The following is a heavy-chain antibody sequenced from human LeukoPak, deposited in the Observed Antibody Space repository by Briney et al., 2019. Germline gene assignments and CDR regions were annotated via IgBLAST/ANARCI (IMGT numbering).Heavy chain of an antibody. CDR3: ARGTRHSSRFDY. Sequence: NPGGSLRLSCAASGFTFSDYYMSWIRQAPGKGLEWVSYISSSGGTIYYADSVKGRFTISRDNAKNSLYLQMNSLRVEDTAVYYCARGTRHSSRFDYWGQGTLVTVSS. CDR2: ISSSGGTI. V-gene: IGHV3-11*01. CDR1: GFTFSDYY. D-gene: IGHD6-6*01. J-gene: IGHJ4*02.